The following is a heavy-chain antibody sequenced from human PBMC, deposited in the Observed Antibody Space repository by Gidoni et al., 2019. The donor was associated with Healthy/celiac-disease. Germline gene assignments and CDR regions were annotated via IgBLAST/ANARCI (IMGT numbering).Heavy chain of an antibody. D-gene: IGHD4-17*01. V-gene: IGHV1-69*08. CDR3: ARDDGAQDYGGDSYWYFDL. CDR2: IIPILGIA. J-gene: IGHJ2*01. CDR1: GGTFSSYT. Sequence: QVQLVQSGAEVKKPGSSVKVSCKASGGTFSSYTISWVRQAPGQGLEWMGRIIPILGIANYAQKFQGRVTITADKSTSTAYMELSSLRSEDTAVYYCARDDGAQDYGGDSYWYFDLWGRGTLVTVSS.